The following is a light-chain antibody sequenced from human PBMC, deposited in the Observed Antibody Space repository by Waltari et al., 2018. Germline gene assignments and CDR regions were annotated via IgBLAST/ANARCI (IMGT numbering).Light chain of an antibody. CDR3: QHYSNWPYT. CDR1: QPVADN. Sequence: EIVMTQSPATLSVSPGERATLSCRASQPVADNLAWSQQRPGQAPRLHMYSASTRSTGIAARFTGSGYGTEFTLTISSLQSEDSAIYCCQHYSNWPYTFGQGTKLQI. J-gene: IGKJ2*01. CDR2: SAS. V-gene: IGKV3-15*01.